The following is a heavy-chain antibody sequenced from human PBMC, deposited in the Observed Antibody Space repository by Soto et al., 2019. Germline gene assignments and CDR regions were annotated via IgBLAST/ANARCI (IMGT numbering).Heavy chain of an antibody. Sequence: ASVKVSCKTSGYTFSNYGINWVRQAPGQRLEWMGWINAGNGNTKYSQKFQGRVTITRDTSASTAYMELSSLRSEDTAVYYCARSGDIGVFDYWGQGTLVTVSS. CDR3: ARSGDIGVFDY. CDR1: GYTFSNYG. CDR2: INAGNGNT. D-gene: IGHD2-15*01. J-gene: IGHJ4*02. V-gene: IGHV1-3*01.